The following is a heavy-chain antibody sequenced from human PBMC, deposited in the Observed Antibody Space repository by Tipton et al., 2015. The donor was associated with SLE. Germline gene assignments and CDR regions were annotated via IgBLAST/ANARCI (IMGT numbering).Heavy chain of an antibody. CDR2: ISYDGSNK. CDR3: AKDPRGGYIGGYFDY. CDR1: GFTFSSYG. J-gene: IGHJ4*02. V-gene: IGHV3-30*18. D-gene: IGHD3-22*01. Sequence: SLRLSCAASGFTFSSYGMHWVRQAPGKGLEWVAVISYDGSNKYYADSVKGRFTISRDNSKNTLYLQMNSLRAEDTAVYYCAKDPRGGYIGGYFDYWGQGTLVTVSS.